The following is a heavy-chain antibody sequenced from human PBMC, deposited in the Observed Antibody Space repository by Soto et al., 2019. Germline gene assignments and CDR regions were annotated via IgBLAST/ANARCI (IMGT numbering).Heavy chain of an antibody. CDR1: GFSLSNARMG. CDR3: ARIVVVTAEHWYFDL. J-gene: IGHJ2*01. V-gene: IGHV2-26*01. CDR2: IFSNDEK. D-gene: IGHD2-21*02. Sequence: QVTLKESGPVLMKPTETLTLTCTVSGFSLSNARMGVSWIRQPPGKALEWLAHIFSNDEKSYSTSLKSRLTISKDTSKSQVVLTMTNMDPVDTATYYCARIVVVTAEHWYFDLWGRGTLVTVSS.